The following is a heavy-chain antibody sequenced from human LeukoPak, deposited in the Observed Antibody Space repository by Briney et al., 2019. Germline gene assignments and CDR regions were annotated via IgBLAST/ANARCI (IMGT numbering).Heavy chain of an antibody. D-gene: IGHD1-7*01. V-gene: IGHV3-33*01. Sequence: GGSLRLSCAASGFTFSSYGMHWVRQAPGKGLEWVAVIWYDGSNKYYADSVKGRFTISRDNSKNTLYLQMNSLRAEDTAVYYCARARLELRMDWFDPWGQGTLVNVSS. J-gene: IGHJ5*02. CDR3: ARARLELRMDWFDP. CDR2: IWYDGSNK. CDR1: GFTFSSYG.